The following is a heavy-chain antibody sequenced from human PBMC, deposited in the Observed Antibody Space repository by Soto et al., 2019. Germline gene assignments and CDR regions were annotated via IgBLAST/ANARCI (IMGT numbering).Heavy chain of an antibody. J-gene: IGHJ4*02. CDR2: INAGNGNT. CDR1: GYTFTSYA. CDR3: ARDSYSSGWSDY. Sequence: QVQLVQSGAEVKKPGASMKVSCKASGYTFTSYAMHWVRQAPGQRLEWMGWINAGNGNTKYSQKFQGRVTITRDTSASTAYMELSSLRSEDTAVYYCARDSYSSGWSDYWGQGTLVTVSS. D-gene: IGHD6-19*01. V-gene: IGHV1-3*01.